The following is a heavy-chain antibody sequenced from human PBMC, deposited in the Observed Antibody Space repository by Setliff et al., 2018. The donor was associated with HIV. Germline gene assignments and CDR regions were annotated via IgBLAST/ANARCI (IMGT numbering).Heavy chain of an antibody. D-gene: IGHD3-3*01. J-gene: IGHJ4*02. Sequence: PSETLSLTCTVSGGSISSSSYYWGGIRQPPGKGLEWIGSIYYSGSTYYNPSLKTRVTISVDTYKNQFSLKLSSVTAADTAVYYCASLTTDRFLEWLFVYWGQGTLVTVSS. CDR2: IYYSGST. CDR3: ASLTTDRFLEWLFVY. CDR1: GGSISSSSYY. V-gene: IGHV4-39*01.